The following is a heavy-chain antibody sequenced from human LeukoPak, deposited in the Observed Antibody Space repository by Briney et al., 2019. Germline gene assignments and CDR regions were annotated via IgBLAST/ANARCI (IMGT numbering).Heavy chain of an antibody. J-gene: IGHJ4*02. Sequence: PGGSLRLSCAASGFTFSDYYMSWIRQTPGEGLEWVSYMSSSGDTMCYADSVKGRFTISRDNAKNSLYLQMNSLRAEDTAVYYCARRRDNVDYWGQGTLVTVSS. D-gene: IGHD5-24*01. CDR3: ARRRDNVDY. CDR2: MSSSGDTM. V-gene: IGHV3-11*01. CDR1: GFTFSDYY.